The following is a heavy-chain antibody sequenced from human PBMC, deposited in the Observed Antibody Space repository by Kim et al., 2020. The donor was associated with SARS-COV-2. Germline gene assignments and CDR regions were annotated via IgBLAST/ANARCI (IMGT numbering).Heavy chain of an antibody. D-gene: IGHD1-26*01. CDR2: IDPSDSYT. CDR1: GYSFTSYW. CDR3: ARGVVGAPNDAFDI. V-gene: IGHV5-10-1*01. J-gene: IGHJ3*02. Sequence: GESLKISCKGSGYSFTSYWISWVRQMPGKGLEWMGRIDPSDSYTNYSPSFQGHVNISADKSISTAYLQWSSLKASDTAMYYCARGVVGAPNDAFDIWGQGTMVTVSS.